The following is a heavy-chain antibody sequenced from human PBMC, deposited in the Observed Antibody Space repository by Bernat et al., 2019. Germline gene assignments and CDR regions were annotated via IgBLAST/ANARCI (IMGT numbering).Heavy chain of an antibody. V-gene: IGHV4-34*01. D-gene: IGHD6-6*01. CDR1: GGSFSGYY. CDR2: INHSGST. J-gene: IGHJ6*02. Sequence: QVQLQQWGAGLLKPSETLSLTCAVYGGSFSGYYWSWNRQPPGKGLEWIGEINHSGSTNYNPSLKSRVTISVDTSKNQFSLTLSSVTAADTAVYYCARGFEYSSSFTYYYYGMDVWGQGTTVTVSS. CDR3: ARGFEYSSSFTYYYYGMDV.